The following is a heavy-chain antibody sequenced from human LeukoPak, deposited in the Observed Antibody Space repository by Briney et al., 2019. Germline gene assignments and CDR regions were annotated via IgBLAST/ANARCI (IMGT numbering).Heavy chain of an antibody. D-gene: IGHD3-10*01. Sequence: GASVKVSCKASGYTFTSYGISWVRQAPGHGLEWMGWISAYNGNTNYAQKLQGRVTMTTDTSTSTAYMELRSLRSDDTAVYYCARNPPYYYGSGSYYGGFDYWGQGTLVTVSS. CDR2: ISAYNGNT. CDR3: ARNPPYYYGSGSYYGGFDY. CDR1: GYTFTSYG. J-gene: IGHJ4*02. V-gene: IGHV1-18*04.